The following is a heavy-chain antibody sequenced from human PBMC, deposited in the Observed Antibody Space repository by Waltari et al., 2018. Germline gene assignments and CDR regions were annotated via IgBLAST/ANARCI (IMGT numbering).Heavy chain of an antibody. Sequence: EVQLLESGGGLAKPGGSLRLSWAASGFTFSDYAMSWVRQAPGKGREWVSVVFSGGSTTYYTDSVKGRFTISRDDSKNTMFLQMNSLRAEDTAIYYCAKDLGGTDWSHYFDSWGQGTLIAVSS. CDR3: AKDLGGTDWSHYFDS. J-gene: IGHJ4*02. CDR2: VFSGGSTT. D-gene: IGHD2-21*01. V-gene: IGHV3-23*03. CDR1: GFTFSDYA.